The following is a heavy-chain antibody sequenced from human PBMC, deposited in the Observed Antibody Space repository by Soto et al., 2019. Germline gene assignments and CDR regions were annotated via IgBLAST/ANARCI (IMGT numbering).Heavy chain of an antibody. D-gene: IGHD3-22*01. CDR1: GFTFSSYN. CDR2: ISASSTYI. Sequence: EVQLVESGGDVVRAGGSLRLSCVGSGFTFSSYNMHWVRQAPGKGLEWVSSISASSTYIHYADSVKGRFTISRDIATNSLYLLMNSLRAADTAVYYCARNGNFYDSGGSRDYWGQGTLVTVSS. J-gene: IGHJ4*02. V-gene: IGHV3-21*01. CDR3: ARNGNFYDSGGSRDY.